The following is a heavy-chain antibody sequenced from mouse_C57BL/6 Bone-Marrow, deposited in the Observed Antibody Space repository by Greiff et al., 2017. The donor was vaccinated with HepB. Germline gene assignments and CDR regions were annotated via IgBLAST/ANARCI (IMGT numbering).Heavy chain of an antibody. D-gene: IGHD1-2*01. CDR3: TTTTAPEDY. J-gene: IGHJ2*01. Sequence: EVQLQQSGAELVRPGASVKLSCTASGFNFKDDYMHWVKQRPEQGLEWIGWIDPENGDTEYAPKFQGKATITADTSSNTAYLQLSSLTSEDTAVYYCTTTTAPEDYWGQGTTLTVSS. V-gene: IGHV14-4*01. CDR1: GFNFKDDY. CDR2: IDPENGDT.